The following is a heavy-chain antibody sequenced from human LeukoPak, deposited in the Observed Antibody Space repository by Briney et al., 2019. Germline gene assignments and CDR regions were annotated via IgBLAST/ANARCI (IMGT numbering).Heavy chain of an antibody. J-gene: IGHJ4*02. CDR3: ARSNCSSNSCYSKHFDS. CDR1: GFTFSTYA. V-gene: IGHV3-30-3*01. D-gene: IGHD2-2*01. Sequence: PGGSLRLSCAPSGFTFSTYAMLWVRQAPGKGLEWVAPISYDGSYKFYADSVKGRFTISRDNSKDTLYLQMNSLRTEDTAVHYCARSNCSSNSCYSKHFDSWGQGTLVTVSS. CDR2: ISYDGSYK.